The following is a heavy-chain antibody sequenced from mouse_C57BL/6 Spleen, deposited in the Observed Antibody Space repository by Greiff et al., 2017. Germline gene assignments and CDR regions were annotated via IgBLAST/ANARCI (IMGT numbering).Heavy chain of an antibody. D-gene: IGHD1-1*01. CDR3: TTFATVLAPLFDY. V-gene: IGHV14-1*01. J-gene: IGHJ2*01. CDR2: IGPEDGDT. Sequence: EVQLLQSGAELVRPGASVKLSCTASGFNINDYYMHWVKQRPEKGLEWIGRIGPEDGDTEYAPKFKGRATMTADTASNTAYLHLSILTSEDTADYYFTTFATVLAPLFDYWGQGTTLTVSS. CDR1: GFNINDYY.